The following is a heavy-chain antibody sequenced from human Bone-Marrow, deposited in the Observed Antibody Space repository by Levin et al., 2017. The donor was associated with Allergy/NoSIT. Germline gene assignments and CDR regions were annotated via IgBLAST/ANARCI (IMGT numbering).Heavy chain of an antibody. Sequence: GGSLRLSCAASGFIFSSYSMYWVRQAPVKGLEWVAMISFDGSHKFSADSVKGRFTISRDNSENTLYLQMDSLRAEDTAIYYCARGVLEAVAGTSYYYYYMDVWGKGTTVTVSS. CDR3: ARGVLEAVAGTSYYYYYMDV. J-gene: IGHJ6*03. CDR2: ISFDGSHK. V-gene: IGHV3-30-3*01. CDR1: GFIFSSYS. D-gene: IGHD6-19*01.